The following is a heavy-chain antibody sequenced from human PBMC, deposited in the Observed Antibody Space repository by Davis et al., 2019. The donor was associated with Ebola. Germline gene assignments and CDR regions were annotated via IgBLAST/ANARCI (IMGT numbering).Heavy chain of an antibody. CDR3: AKEYCPNSGPYCTYFEV. CDR2: MSYDGSHT. V-gene: IGHV3-30*18. Sequence: GESLKISCAAFAFSFGTYGMHWVRQAPGKGLEWVASMSYDGSHTSYIDSVKGRFTVSRDNSKNTLYLQMNSLRHEDTAVYFCAKEYCPNSGPYCTYFEVWGQGTQVTVSS. D-gene: IGHD3-10*01. CDR1: AFSFGTYG. J-gene: IGHJ4*02.